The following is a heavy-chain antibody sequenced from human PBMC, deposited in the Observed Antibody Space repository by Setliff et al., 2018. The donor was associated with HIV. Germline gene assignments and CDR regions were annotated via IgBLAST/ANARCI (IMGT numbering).Heavy chain of an antibody. V-gene: IGHV1-3*01. CDR3: ARGKGSSGYYYYYGMDV. CDR2: INAGNGNT. Sequence: ASVKVSCKASGYTFTSYAMHWVRQAPGQRLEWMGWINAGNGNTKYSQKFQGRVTITRDTSASTAYMELSSLRSEDTAVYYRARGKGSSGYYYYYGMDVWGQGTTVTVSS. CDR1: GYTFTSYA. J-gene: IGHJ6*02. D-gene: IGHD3-10*01.